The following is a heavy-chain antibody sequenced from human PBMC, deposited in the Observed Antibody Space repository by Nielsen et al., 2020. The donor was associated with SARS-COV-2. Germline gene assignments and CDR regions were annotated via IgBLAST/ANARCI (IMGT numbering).Heavy chain of an antibody. CDR2: IYYSGST. J-gene: IGHJ2*01. CDR1: GGSISSGGYY. CDR3: ARRYDYGDRGSYWYFDL. D-gene: IGHD4-17*01. V-gene: IGHV4-31*03. Sequence: SETLSLTCTVSGGSISSGGYYWSWIRQHPGKGLEWIGYIYYSGSTYYNPSLKSRVTISVDTSKNQFSLKLSSVTAADTAVYYCARRYDYGDRGSYWYFDLWGRGTLVTVSS.